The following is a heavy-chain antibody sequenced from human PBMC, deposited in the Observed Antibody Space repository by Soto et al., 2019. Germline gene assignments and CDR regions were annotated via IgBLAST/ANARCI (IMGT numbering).Heavy chain of an antibody. D-gene: IGHD6-6*01. CDR3: ASSVYSSSSYWFDP. J-gene: IGHJ5*02. Sequence: SSETLSLTCTVSGGSISSYYWSWIRQPPGRGLEWIGYIYYSGSTNYNPSLKSRVTISVDTSKNQFSLKLSSVTAADTAVYYCASSVYSSSSYWFDPWGQGTLVTVSS. CDR1: GGSISSYY. V-gene: IGHV4-59*08. CDR2: IYYSGST.